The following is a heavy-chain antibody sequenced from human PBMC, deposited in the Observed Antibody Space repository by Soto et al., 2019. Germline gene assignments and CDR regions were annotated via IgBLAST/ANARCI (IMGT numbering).Heavy chain of an antibody. CDR2: ISSSSYI. D-gene: IGHD4-17*01. CDR3: ARSLDYGDYVFDH. V-gene: IGHV3-11*06. J-gene: IGHJ4*02. Sequence: LRLSCAASGFTFSDYYMTWIRQAPGKGLEWVSYISSSSYINYAASVKGRFTISRDNAKNSVYLQMNSLRAEDTAIYYCARSLDYGDYVFDHWGQGTLVTVSS. CDR1: GFTFSDYY.